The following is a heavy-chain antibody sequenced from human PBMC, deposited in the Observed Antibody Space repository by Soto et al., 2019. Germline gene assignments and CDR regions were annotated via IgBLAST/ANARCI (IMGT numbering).Heavy chain of an antibody. CDR2: IYPTDSDT. D-gene: IGHD3-10*01. J-gene: IGHJ4*02. Sequence: GQFLKIRCSDSWCRFPSYWSAWVRQMPGKGLEWMGIIYPTDSDTRYSPSFQGQVTISADKSISTAYLQWSSLKASDTAMYYCARGVEELSLDYCGQATLVTVSS. CDR3: ARGVEELSLDY. CDR1: WCRFPSYW. V-gene: IGHV5-51*01.